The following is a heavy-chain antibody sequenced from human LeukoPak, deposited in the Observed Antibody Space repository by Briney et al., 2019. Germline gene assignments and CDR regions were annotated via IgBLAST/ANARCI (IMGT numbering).Heavy chain of an antibody. CDR2: TNTHKGNT. CDR1: SSTFSTYG. J-gene: IGHJ4*02. V-gene: IGHV1-18*04. D-gene: IGHD3-10*01. CDR3: AAYYSGSGSFTTQFDH. Sequence: ASVTVSCKTSSSTFSTYGITWVRQAPGQGLEWMGWTNTHKGNTYYAREFQDRVSMTTDASTTTAYMELRSLRSDDTAIYYCAAYYSGSGSFTTQFDHWGQGTLVTVSS.